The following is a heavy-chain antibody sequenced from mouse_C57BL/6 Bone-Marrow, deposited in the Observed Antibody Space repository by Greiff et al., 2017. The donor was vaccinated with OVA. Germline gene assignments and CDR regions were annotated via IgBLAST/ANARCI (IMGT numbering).Heavy chain of an antibody. CDR1: GYTFTDHT. J-gene: IGHJ1*03. V-gene: IGHV1-78*01. CDR2: IYPRDGST. Sequence: LQESDAELVKPGASVKISCKVSGYTFTDHTIHWMKQRPEQGLEWIGYIYPRDGSTKYNEKFKGKATLTADKSSSTAYMQLNSLTSEDSAVYFCASPPGSSYDWYFDVWGTGTTVTVSS. D-gene: IGHD1-1*01. CDR3: ASPPGSSYDWYFDV.